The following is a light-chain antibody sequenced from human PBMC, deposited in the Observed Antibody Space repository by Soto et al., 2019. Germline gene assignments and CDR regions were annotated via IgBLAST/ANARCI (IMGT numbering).Light chain of an antibody. J-gene: IGKJ5*01. CDR2: GAS. CDR3: QQYGTSPRT. CDR1: QSVSSTY. Sequence: EIVLTQSPGTLSLSPGERATLSCRASQSVSSTYLAWYQQKPGQAPRLLIYGASSRDTGIPDRFSGSGSGTDFTLTISRLEPEDFAVYFCQQYGTSPRTFGQGTRLE. V-gene: IGKV3-20*01.